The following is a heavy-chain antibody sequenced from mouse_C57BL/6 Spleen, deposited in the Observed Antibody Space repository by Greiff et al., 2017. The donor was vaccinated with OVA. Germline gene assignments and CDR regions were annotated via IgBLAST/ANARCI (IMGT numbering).Heavy chain of an antibody. Sequence: VQLQQSGPELVKPGASVKISCKASGYTFTDYYMNWVKQSHGKSLEWIGDINPNNGGTSYNQKFKGKATLTVDKSSSTAYMELRSLTSEDSAVYYCARNYDGSRTFAYWGQGTLVTVSA. J-gene: IGHJ3*01. CDR2: INPNNGGT. D-gene: IGHD1-1*01. V-gene: IGHV1-26*01. CDR3: ARNYDGSRTFAY. CDR1: GYTFTDYY.